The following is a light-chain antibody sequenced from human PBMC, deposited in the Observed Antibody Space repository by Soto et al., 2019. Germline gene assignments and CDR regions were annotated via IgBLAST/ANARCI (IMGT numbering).Light chain of an antibody. CDR2: DVT. V-gene: IGLV2-14*01. J-gene: IGLJ1*01. CDR1: SSDVGGYNY. Sequence: HSALTQPASVSGSPGQWITISCTGSSSDVGGYNYVSWYQQHPGKAPKLMIYDVTNRPSGVSNRFSGSKSGNTASLTISGLQAEDEADYYCSSYTSGSTLVFGTGTKVTVL. CDR3: SSYTSGSTLV.